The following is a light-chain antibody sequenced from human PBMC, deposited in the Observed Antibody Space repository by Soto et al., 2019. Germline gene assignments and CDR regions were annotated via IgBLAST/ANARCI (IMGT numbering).Light chain of an antibody. J-gene: IGKJ3*01. CDR1: QDISNY. CDR3: QQYDNLLST. Sequence: DIQMTQSPSSLSASVGDRVTITCQASQDISNYLNWYQQKPGKAPKLLIYDASNLETGVPSRFSGSGSGTDFTFTISRLQPEDIATYYCQQYDNLLSTYGPGTKVDIK. V-gene: IGKV1-33*01. CDR2: DAS.